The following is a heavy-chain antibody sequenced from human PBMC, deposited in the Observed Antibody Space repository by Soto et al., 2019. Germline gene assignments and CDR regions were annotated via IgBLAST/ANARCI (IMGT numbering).Heavy chain of an antibody. Sequence: GESLKISCQGSGYSFTSYWISWVRQMPGKGLEWMGRIDPSDSYTRYSPSFQGQVTISADKSISTAYLQWSSLKASDTAMYYCARSGGSYFHYYGMDVWGQGTTVTVS. CDR1: GYSFTSYW. CDR3: ARSGGSYFHYYGMDV. J-gene: IGHJ6*02. CDR2: IDPSDSYT. D-gene: IGHD1-26*01. V-gene: IGHV5-10-1*04.